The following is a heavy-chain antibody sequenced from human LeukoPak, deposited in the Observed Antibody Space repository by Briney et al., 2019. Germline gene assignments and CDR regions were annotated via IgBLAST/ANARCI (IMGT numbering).Heavy chain of an antibody. D-gene: IGHD6-19*01. CDR3: AKDDALYSSGWYVRGDFDY. V-gene: IGHV3-11*06. J-gene: IGHJ4*02. CDR2: ISSSDTYT. CDR1: GFTFSDCY. Sequence: GGSLRLSCAASGFTFSDCYMSWIRQAPGKGLEWVSYISSSDTYTNYADSVKGRFTISRDNAKNSLYLQMNSLRAEDTAVYYCAKDDALYSSGWYVRGDFDYWGQGTLVTVSS.